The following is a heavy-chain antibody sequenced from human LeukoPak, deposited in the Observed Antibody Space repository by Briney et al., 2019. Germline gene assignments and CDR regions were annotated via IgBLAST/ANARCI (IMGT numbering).Heavy chain of an antibody. Sequence: ASVKVSCKASGYTFTSYYMHWVRQAPGQGLEWMGIINPSGGSTSYAQKFQGRVTMTRDTSTSTVYMELSSLRSEDTAVYYCARDGAIIMVRGVPSWFDPWGQGTLVTVSS. CDR1: GYTFTSYY. D-gene: IGHD3-10*01. J-gene: IGHJ5*02. CDR2: INPSGGST. CDR3: ARDGAIIMVRGVPSWFDP. V-gene: IGHV1-46*01.